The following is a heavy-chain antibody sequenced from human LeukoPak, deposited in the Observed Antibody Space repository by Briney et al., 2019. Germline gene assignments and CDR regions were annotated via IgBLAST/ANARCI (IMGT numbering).Heavy chain of an antibody. CDR1: GFTFSSYA. Sequence: GGSLRLSCAASGFTFSSYAMHWVRQAPGKGLEWVAFIWFDGSQEYHADSLKGRFTISRDNSKNTVYLQMNSLRSEDTAVYYCAKDRVPTFPDASDVWGQGTRVTVSS. D-gene: IGHD3-10*01. CDR3: AKDRVPTFPDASDV. J-gene: IGHJ3*01. V-gene: IGHV3-30*02. CDR2: IWFDGSQE.